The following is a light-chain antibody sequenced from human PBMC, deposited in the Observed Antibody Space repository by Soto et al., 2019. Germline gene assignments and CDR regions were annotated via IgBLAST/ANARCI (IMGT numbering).Light chain of an antibody. CDR1: QSFRGL. CDR3: QQRHMWPIT. V-gene: IGKV3-11*01. CDR2: DAY. Sequence: VFTQSPVTLSLSPGERATISRRASQSFRGLLAWYQQKPGQAPRLLIYDAYNRATGIPPRFSGSGSGTDFTLTISSLEPEDSAVYYCQQRHMWPITFGQGTRLEIK. J-gene: IGKJ5*01.